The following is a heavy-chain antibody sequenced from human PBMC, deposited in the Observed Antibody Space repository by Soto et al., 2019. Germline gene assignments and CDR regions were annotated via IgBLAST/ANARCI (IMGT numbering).Heavy chain of an antibody. CDR3: ARIIGYCRNNDCSWTFDI. CDR2: FYPGDSTS. J-gene: IGHJ3*02. V-gene: IGHV5-51*01. Sequence: PGGSLKISCKTSGYSFISYWVAWVRQKPGKGLEWMGTFYPGDSTSTYSPSFQGQVTISVDKSISTAYLHLSSLKASDTAMYYCARIIGYCRNNDCSWTFDIWGQGTMVTVSS. D-gene: IGHD2-2*03. CDR1: GYSFISYW.